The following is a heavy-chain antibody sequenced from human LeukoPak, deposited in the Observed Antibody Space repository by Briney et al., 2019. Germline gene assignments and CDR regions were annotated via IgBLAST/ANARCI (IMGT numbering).Heavy chain of an antibody. J-gene: IGHJ3*02. CDR1: GGSISSSSYY. CDR3: ARGDPDI. Sequence: SETLSLTCTVSGGSISSSSYYWGWIRQPPGKGLEWIGSIYYSGSTYYNPSLKSRVTISVDTSKNQFSLKLSSVTAADTAVYYCARGDPDIWGQGTMVTVSS. CDR2: IYYSGST. V-gene: IGHV4-39*07.